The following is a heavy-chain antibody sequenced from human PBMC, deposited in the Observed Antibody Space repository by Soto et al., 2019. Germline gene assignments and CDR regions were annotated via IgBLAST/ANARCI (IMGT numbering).Heavy chain of an antibody. J-gene: IGHJ6*02. D-gene: IGHD6-19*01. CDR2: ISAYNGNT. CDR1: GYTFTSYG. CDR3: ARADSRVAGPYYYYYGMDV. Sequence: ASVKVSCKASGYTFTSYGISWVRQAPGQGLEWMGRISAYNGNTNYAQKLQGRVTMTIDTSTSTAYMELRSLRSDDTAVYYCARADSRVAGPYYYYYGMDVWGQGTTVTVSS. V-gene: IGHV1-18*01.